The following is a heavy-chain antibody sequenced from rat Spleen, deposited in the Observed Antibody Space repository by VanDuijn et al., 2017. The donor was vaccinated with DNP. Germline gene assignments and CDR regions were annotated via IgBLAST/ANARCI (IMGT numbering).Heavy chain of an antibody. CDR3: TTDFERGY. Sequence: EVQLVESGGGLVQPGRSLKLSCTASGFTFSDYHMAWVRQAPKKGLEWVATIFYDDTRTYYRDSVKGRFTISRDNAKNTLYLQMDSLRSEDTATYYCTTDFERGYWGQGVMVTVSS. CDR1: GFTFSDYH. D-gene: IGHD1-11*01. CDR2: IFYDDTRT. V-gene: IGHV5S10*01. J-gene: IGHJ2*01.